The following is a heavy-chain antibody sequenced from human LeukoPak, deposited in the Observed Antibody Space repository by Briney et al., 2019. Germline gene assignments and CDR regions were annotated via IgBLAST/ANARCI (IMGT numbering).Heavy chain of an antibody. Sequence: ASVKVSCKASGGTFSSYAISWVRQAPGQGLEWMGWINPDSGYTNYAQKFQGRVTMTRDTSTNTAYMELSRLTSDDTAVYYCATDPRTTVFGTFRYYYMDVWGEGTTVAVSS. D-gene: IGHD3-3*01. V-gene: IGHV1-2*02. CDR1: GGTFSSYA. CDR2: INPDSGYT. CDR3: ATDPRTTVFGTFRYYYMDV. J-gene: IGHJ6*03.